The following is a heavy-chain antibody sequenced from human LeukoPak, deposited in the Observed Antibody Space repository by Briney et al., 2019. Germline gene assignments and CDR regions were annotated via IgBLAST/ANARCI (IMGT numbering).Heavy chain of an antibody. CDR1: GGSISSNY. Sequence: PSETLSLTCTVSGGSISSNYWSWIRQPPGKGLEWIGYIYYSGSTNYNPSLKSRVTISLDTSKNQFSLKLSSVTAADTAVYYCARDKDGLSNWFDPWGQGTLVTVSS. V-gene: IGHV4-59*12. J-gene: IGHJ5*02. CDR3: ARDKDGLSNWFDP. CDR2: IYYSGST.